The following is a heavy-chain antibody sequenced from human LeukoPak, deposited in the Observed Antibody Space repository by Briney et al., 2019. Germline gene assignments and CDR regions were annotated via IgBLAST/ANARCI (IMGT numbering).Heavy chain of an antibody. CDR2: IYTSGST. J-gene: IGHJ5*02. CDR1: GGSISSGSYY. D-gene: IGHD6-13*01. V-gene: IGHV4-61*02. CDR3: ARDIRGLGSSWHNWFDP. Sequence: PSETLSLTCTVSGGSISSGSYYWSWIRQLAGKGLEWIGRIYTSGSTNYNPSLKSRVAISVDTSKNQFSLKLSSVTAADTAVYYCARDIRGLGSSWHNWFDPWGQGTLVTVSS.